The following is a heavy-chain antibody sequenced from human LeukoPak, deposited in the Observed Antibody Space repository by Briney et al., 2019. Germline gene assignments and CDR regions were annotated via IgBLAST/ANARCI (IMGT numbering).Heavy chain of an antibody. Sequence: SETLSLTXAVYGGSFSGYYWSWIRQPPGKGLEWIGEINHSGSTNYNPSLKSRVTISVDTSKNQFSLKLSSVTAADTAVYYCARGWRYYYDSSGRGGWFDPWGQGTLVTVSS. CDR2: INHSGST. CDR3: ARGWRYYYDSSGRGGWFDP. D-gene: IGHD3-22*01. CDR1: GGSFSGYY. V-gene: IGHV4-34*01. J-gene: IGHJ5*02.